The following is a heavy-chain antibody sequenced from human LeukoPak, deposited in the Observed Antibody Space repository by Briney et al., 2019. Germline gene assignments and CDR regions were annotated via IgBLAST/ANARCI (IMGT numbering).Heavy chain of an antibody. D-gene: IGHD5-24*01. CDR2: ISYDGSNK. J-gene: IGHJ3*02. V-gene: IGHV3-30-3*01. CDR1: GFTFSNYW. CDR3: ARGRDYAFDI. Sequence: PGGSLRLSCAASGFTFSNYWMHWVRQAPGKGLEWVAVISYDGSNKYYADSVKGRFTISRDNSKNTLHLQMNSLRAEDTAVYYCARGRDYAFDIWGQGTMVTVSS.